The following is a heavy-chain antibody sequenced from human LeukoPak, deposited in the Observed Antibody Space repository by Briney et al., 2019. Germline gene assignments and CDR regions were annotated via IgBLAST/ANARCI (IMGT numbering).Heavy chain of an antibody. Sequence: SETLSLTCTVSGGSISSYYWSWIRQPPGKGLEWIGYIYYSGSTNYNPSLKSRVTISVDTSKNQFSLKLSSVTAADTAVYYCAREGNWNFEDYYYYMDVWGKGTTVTVSS. CDR1: GGSISSYY. D-gene: IGHD1-7*01. CDR3: AREGNWNFEDYYYYMDV. J-gene: IGHJ6*03. V-gene: IGHV4-59*12. CDR2: IYYSGST.